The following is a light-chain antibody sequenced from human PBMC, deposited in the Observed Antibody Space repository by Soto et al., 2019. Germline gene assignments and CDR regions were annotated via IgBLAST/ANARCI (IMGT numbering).Light chain of an antibody. V-gene: IGLV1-40*01. J-gene: IGLJ1*01. CDR2: GND. CDR3: QAFGSSLRGYV. CDR1: SSNIGAGYD. Sequence: QSVLTQRPSVSGAPGQRVTISCTGSSSNIGAGYDVHWYRQFPGTAPKLLTYGNDNRPSGVPDRFSGSKSGTSASLAITGLLAEDEADYYCQAFGSSLRGYVFGTGTKVTVL.